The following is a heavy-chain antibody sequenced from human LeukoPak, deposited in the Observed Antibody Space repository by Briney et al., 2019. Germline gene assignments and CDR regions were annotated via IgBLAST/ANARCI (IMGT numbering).Heavy chain of an antibody. D-gene: IGHD3-22*01. CDR1: GDSINSLDL. CDR3: AGLVGRYSSGLYYYYFDY. CDR2: MYLSGTT. V-gene: IGHV4-4*02. Sequence: SGTLSLTCTDSGDSINSLDLWSWVRQPPGKGLEWIGEMYLSGTTHSNPSVKSRVTISIDKSKNQFFLNLSSVTAADTAVYYCAGLVGRYSSGLYYYYFDYWGRGTLATVSS. J-gene: IGHJ4*02.